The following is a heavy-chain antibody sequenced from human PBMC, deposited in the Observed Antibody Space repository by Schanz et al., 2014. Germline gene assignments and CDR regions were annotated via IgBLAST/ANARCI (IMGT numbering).Heavy chain of an antibody. CDR1: GYTFTSYS. CDR3: VRDAGWAFGDYHDMDV. J-gene: IGHJ6*02. CDR2: ISVYHGHT. V-gene: IGHV1-18*04. D-gene: IGHD3-10*01. Sequence: QVQLVQSGAEVKKPGASVKVSCKASGYTFTSYSMHWVRQAPGQGLEWMGWISVYHGHTNYAEKVHGRVTMTTDTSTSTAYMELRSLISDDTAVYYCVRDAGWAFGDYHDMDVWGQGTSVTVSS.